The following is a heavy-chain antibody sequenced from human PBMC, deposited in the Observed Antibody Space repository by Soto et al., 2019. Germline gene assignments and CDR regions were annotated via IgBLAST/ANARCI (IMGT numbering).Heavy chain of an antibody. D-gene: IGHD3-3*01. CDR1: GFTFSSYS. V-gene: IGHV3-21*01. CDR2: ISSSSSYI. CDR3: ARGRNVGNTYYDFWTPRPYGMDV. Sequence: PGGSLRLSCAASGFTFSSYSMNWVRQAPGKGLEWVSSISSSSSYIYYADSVKGRFTISRDNAKNSLYLQMNSLRAEDTAVYYCARGRNVGNTYYDFWTPRPYGMDVWGQGTTVTVSS. J-gene: IGHJ6*02.